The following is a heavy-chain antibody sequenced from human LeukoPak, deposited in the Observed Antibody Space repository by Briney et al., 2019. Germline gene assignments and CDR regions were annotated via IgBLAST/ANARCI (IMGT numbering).Heavy chain of an antibody. CDR1: GGSISSYY. CDR2: IYTSGST. J-gene: IGHJ6*04. CDR3: ARLDTAMVGDV. V-gene: IGHV4-4*09. Sequence: PSETLSLTCTVSGGSISSYYWSWIRQPPGKGLEWIGYIYTSGSTNYNPSPKSRVTISVDTSKNQFSLKLSSVTAADTAVYYCARLDTAMVGDVWGKGTTVTVSS. D-gene: IGHD5-18*01.